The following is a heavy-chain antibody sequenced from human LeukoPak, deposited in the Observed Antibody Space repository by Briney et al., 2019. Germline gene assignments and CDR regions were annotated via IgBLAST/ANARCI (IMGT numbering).Heavy chain of an antibody. CDR1: GFTVITND. J-gene: IGHJ4*02. CDR2: ISGSGGGT. CDR3: AKEVGGYTTFDY. V-gene: IGHV3-23*01. Sequence: PGGSLRLSCAASGFTVITNDMTWVRQAPGKGLEWVSAISGSGGGTYYADSVKGRFTISRDNSKNTVYLQMNSLRGEDTAVYYCAKEVGGYTTFDYWGQGTLVTVSS. D-gene: IGHD2-2*02.